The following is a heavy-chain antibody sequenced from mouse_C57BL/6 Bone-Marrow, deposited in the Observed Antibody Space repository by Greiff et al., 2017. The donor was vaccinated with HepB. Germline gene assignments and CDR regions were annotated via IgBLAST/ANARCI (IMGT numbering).Heavy chain of an antibody. J-gene: IGHJ1*03. V-gene: IGHV1-39*01. CDR2: INPNYGTT. D-gene: IGHD1-1*01. Sequence: EVQLQQSGPELVKPGASVKISCKASGYSFTDYNMNWVKQSTGKSLEWIGVINPNYGTTSYNQKFKGKATLTVDQSSSTAYMQLNSLTSEDSAVYYYAREPLYYGSRLWYFDVWGTGTTVTVSS. CDR3: AREPLYYGSRLWYFDV. CDR1: GYSFTDYN.